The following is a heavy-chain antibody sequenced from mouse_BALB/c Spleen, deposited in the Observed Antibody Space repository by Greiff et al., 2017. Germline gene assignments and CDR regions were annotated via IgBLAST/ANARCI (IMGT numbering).Heavy chain of an antibody. V-gene: IGHV2-9*02. J-gene: IGHJ3*01. CDR1: GFSLTSYG. CDR2: IWAGGST. D-gene: IGHD2-14*01. Sequence: VQGVESGPGLVAPSQSLSITCTVSGFSLTSYGVHWVRQPPGKGLEWLGVIWAGGSTNYNSALMSRLSISKDNSKSQVFLKMNSLQTDDTAMYYCASYGYDEAWFAYWGQGTLVTVSA. CDR3: ASYGYDEAWFAY.